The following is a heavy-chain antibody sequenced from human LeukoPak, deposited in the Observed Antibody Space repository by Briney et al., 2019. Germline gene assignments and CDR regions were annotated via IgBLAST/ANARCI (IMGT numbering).Heavy chain of an antibody. V-gene: IGHV1-46*01. CDR3: ARGGRIAAAGYYYYYGMDV. CDR1: GYTFTSYY. CDR2: INPSGGST. D-gene: IGHD6-13*01. J-gene: IGHJ6*04. Sequence: ASVKVSCKASGYTFTSYYMHWVRQAPGQGLEWMGIINPSGGSTSYAQKFQGRVTMTRDTSTSTVYMELSSLRSEDTAVYYCARGGRIAAAGYYYYYGMDVWGKGTTVTVSS.